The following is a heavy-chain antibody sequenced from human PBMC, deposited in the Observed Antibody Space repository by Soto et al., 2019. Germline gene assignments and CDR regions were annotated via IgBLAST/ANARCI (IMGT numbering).Heavy chain of an antibody. D-gene: IGHD6-13*01. J-gene: IGHJ4*02. CDR1: GGSISSGGYC. Sequence: SETLSLTCTVSGGSISSGGYCWSWIRQHPGKGLEWIGYIYYSGSTYYNPSLKSRVTISADTSKNQFSLKLSSVTAADTAVYYCARVLVAAAGTIVDYWGQGTLVTVSS. V-gene: IGHV4-31*03. CDR3: ARVLVAAAGTIVDY. CDR2: IYYSGST.